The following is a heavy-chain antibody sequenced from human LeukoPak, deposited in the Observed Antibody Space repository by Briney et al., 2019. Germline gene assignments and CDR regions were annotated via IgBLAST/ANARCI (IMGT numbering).Heavy chain of an antibody. CDR3: ARLRITMVRGTNWFDP. J-gene: IGHJ5*02. CDR1: GYSFTSYD. D-gene: IGHD3-10*01. V-gene: IGHV1-8*01. Sequence: ASVKVSCKASGYSFTSYDINWVRQATGQGLEWMGWMNPSSGNTGYAQKFQGRVTMTRNTSISTAYMELSSLRSEDTAVYYCARLRITMVRGTNWFDPWGQGTLVTVSS. CDR2: MNPSSGNT.